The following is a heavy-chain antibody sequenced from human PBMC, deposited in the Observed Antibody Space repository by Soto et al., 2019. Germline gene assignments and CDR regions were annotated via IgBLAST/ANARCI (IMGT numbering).Heavy chain of an antibody. V-gene: IGHV3-53*01. Sequence: LSCAASGFTVSSNYMSWVRQAPGKGLEWVSVIYSGGSTYYADSVKGRFTISRDNSKNTLYLQMNSLRAEDTAVYYCARDLTTVYYGMDVWGQGTTVTVSS. J-gene: IGHJ6*02. CDR2: IYSGGST. CDR3: ARDLTTVYYGMDV. D-gene: IGHD4-17*01. CDR1: GFTVSSNY.